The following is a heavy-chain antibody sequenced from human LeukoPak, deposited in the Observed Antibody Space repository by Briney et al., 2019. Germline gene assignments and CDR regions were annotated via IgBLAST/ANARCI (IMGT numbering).Heavy chain of an antibody. CDR3: ARRASGYFEDAFDI. D-gene: IGHD3-3*01. V-gene: IGHV3-48*03. J-gene: IGHJ3*02. Sequence: GGSLRLSCAASGFSFSSYEMNWVRQAPGKGLEWVSYISASGTTIYYADPVKGRFTISRDNAEKSLYLQMNSLRAEDTAVYYCARRASGYFEDAFDIWGQGTVVTVSS. CDR2: ISASGTTI. CDR1: GFSFSSYE.